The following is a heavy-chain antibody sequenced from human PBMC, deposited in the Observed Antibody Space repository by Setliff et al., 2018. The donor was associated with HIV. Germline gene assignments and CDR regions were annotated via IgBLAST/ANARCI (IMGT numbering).Heavy chain of an antibody. Sequence: KASETLSLTCTVSGDSISSGSYYWSWIRQPAGKGLEWIGRIYTSGSTSYNPSLKSRVTISVDTSRNQFSLNLNSVTAADTAVYYCARPGRASYYYYMDVWGKGTTVTVSS. CDR3: ARPGRASYYYYMDV. CDR2: IYTSGST. V-gene: IGHV4-61*02. J-gene: IGHJ6*03. CDR1: GDSISSGSYY. D-gene: IGHD3-10*01.